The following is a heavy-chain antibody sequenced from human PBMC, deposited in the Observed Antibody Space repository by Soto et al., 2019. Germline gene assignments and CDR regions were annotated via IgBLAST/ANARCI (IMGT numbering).Heavy chain of an antibody. CDR3: ARDRGGIAVAGTNWFDP. D-gene: IGHD6-19*01. CDR1: GGTFSSYA. V-gene: IGHV1-69*01. J-gene: IGHJ5*02. Sequence: QVQLVQSGAEVKKPGSSVKVSCKASGGTFSSYAISWVRQAPGQGLEWMGGIIPIFGTANYAQKFQGRVTITADESTSTADMELSSLRYEDTAVYYCARDRGGIAVAGTNWFDPWGQGTLVTVSS. CDR2: IIPIFGTA.